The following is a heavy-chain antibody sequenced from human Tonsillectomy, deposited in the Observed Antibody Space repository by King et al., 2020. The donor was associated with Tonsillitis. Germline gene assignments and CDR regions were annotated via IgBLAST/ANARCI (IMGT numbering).Heavy chain of an antibody. CDR3: AKDAWVDISMIVGERYFDY. J-gene: IGHJ4*02. Sequence: QLVQSGGGVVQPGGSLRLSCAASGFTFSSYAMHWVRQAPGKGLEWVAFIRYGGSNKYYADSVKGRFTISRDNSKNTLYLQMNSLRPEDTAVYYCAKDAWVDISMIVGERYFDYWGQGTLVTVSS. V-gene: IGHV3-30*02. D-gene: IGHD3-22*01. CDR2: IRYGGSNK. CDR1: GFTFSSYA.